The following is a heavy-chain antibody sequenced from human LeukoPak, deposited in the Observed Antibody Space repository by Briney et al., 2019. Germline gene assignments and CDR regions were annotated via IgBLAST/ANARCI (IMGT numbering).Heavy chain of an antibody. V-gene: IGHV4-39*01. Sequence: SETLSLTCTVSGGSISSSNFYWGWIRQPPGKGLEWIGSIYYSGTTYYSPSLKSRVTIAVDTSKNQFSLKLSSVTAADRAGYYCARQYCTGGSCYFNSGYYYHIDVWGKGTTVTVSS. CDR1: GGSISSSNFY. CDR2: IYYSGTT. J-gene: IGHJ6*03. CDR3: ARQYCTGGSCYFNSGYYYHIDV. D-gene: IGHD2-15*01.